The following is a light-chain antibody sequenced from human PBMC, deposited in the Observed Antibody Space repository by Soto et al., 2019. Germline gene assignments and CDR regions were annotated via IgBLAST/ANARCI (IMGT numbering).Light chain of an antibody. J-gene: IGKJ4*01. CDR1: QTIGRNY. Sequence: EIVLTQSPGTLSLSPGETATLSCRASQTIGRNYLAWYQQKPGQAPRLLIFSTSTRATGIPERFSGGGSGTDFTLSISRLESEDFAVYYCQQYASSPLLTFGGGTKVEIK. CDR3: QQYASSPLLT. V-gene: IGKV3-20*01. CDR2: STS.